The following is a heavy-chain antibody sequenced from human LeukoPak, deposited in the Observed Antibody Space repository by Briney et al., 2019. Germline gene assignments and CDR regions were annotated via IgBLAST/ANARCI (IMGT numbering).Heavy chain of an antibody. Sequence: SGPTLVTLTQTLTLSCTFSGVSLSTRGVGVGWIRQPPGIALEWLALTYWDGDKRYSPSPMRRPTITKDTTKNQVVLTMTNMDSVDTATYYCAHSHYDSSFDYWGQGTLVSVSS. CDR1: GVSLSTRGVG. J-gene: IGHJ4*02. D-gene: IGHD3-22*01. V-gene: IGHV2-5*02. CDR3: AHSHYDSSFDY. CDR2: TYWDGDK.